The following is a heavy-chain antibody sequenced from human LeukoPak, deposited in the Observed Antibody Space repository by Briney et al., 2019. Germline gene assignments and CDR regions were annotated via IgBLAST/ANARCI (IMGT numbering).Heavy chain of an antibody. J-gene: IGHJ4*02. CDR2: IYYSGST. D-gene: IGHD6-6*01. CDR3: ARPYGSSSYYLDY. Sequence: PSETLSLTCTVSGGSISSSSYYWGWIRQPPGKGLEWIGSIYYSGSTYYNPSLKSRVTISVDTSKNQFSLKLSSVTAADTAVYYCARPYGSSSYYLDYWGQGTLVTVSS. CDR1: GGSISSSSYY. V-gene: IGHV4-39*01.